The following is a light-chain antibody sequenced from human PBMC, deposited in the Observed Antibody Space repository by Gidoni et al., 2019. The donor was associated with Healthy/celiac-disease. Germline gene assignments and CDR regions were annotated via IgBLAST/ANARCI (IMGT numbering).Light chain of an antibody. J-gene: IGLJ1*01. V-gene: IGLV2-14*01. CDR3: SSYTSSSPLV. Sequence: QSALTQPADVSGSPGQAITISCTGTSSDVGGYNYVSWYQQHPGKAPKLMIYEVSNRPSGVSNRFSGSKSGNTASLTISGLQAEDEADYYCSSYTSSSPLVFGTGTKVTVL. CDR1: SSDVGGYNY. CDR2: EVS.